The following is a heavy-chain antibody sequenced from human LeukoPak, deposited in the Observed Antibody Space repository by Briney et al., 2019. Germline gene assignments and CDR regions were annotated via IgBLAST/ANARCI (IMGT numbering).Heavy chain of an antibody. J-gene: IGHJ2*01. V-gene: IGHV3-21*01. D-gene: IGHD5-18*01. CDR1: RFTFSDYS. CDR3: AKGSVDTAMVNGLWYFDL. Sequence: SGGCLSLSCAPSRFTFSDYSMNCVRQAPGKGLEWVSSISSGSTFVYYADSVKGRFTISRDNAKNSLYLQMSSLGADDAAVYFCAKGSVDTAMVNGLWYFDLWGRGTLVTVSS. CDR2: ISSGSTFV.